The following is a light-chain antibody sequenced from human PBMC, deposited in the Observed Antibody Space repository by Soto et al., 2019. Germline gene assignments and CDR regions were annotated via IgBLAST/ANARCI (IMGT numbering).Light chain of an antibody. CDR3: QQYGSSPPIT. Sequence: EIVLTQSPGTLSLSPGERATLSCRASQSVSSSYLAWYQQKPGQAPRLLIYGASSRATGIPDRFSGSGSGTDFTLTISRLESEDFAVYYCQQYGSSPPITSGQGTRLEIK. V-gene: IGKV3-20*01. CDR1: QSVSSSY. CDR2: GAS. J-gene: IGKJ5*01.